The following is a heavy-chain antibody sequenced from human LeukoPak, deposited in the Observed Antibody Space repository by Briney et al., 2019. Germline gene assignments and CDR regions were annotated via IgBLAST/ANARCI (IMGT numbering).Heavy chain of an antibody. J-gene: IGHJ3*02. D-gene: IGHD3-16*01. V-gene: IGHV5-51*01. CDR1: GYSFTSYW. CDR3: ARHGGLGVITFGGVNPLFDI. CDR2: IYPGDSDT. Sequence: GESLKISCKGSGYSFTSYWIGWVRQMPGKGLEWMGIIYPGDSDTRYSPSFQGQVTISADKSISTAYLQWSSLKASDTAMYYCARHGGLGVITFGGVNPLFDIWGQGTMVTVSS.